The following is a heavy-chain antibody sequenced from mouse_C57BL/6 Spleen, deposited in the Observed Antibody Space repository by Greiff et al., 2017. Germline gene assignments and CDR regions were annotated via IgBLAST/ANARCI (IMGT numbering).Heavy chain of an antibody. CDR2: IHPSDSAT. CDR1: GYAFTSYW. V-gene: IGHV1-74*01. J-gene: IGHJ3*01. CDR3: AIEGDGSRGALAY. Sequence: VQLQQSGADLVKPGASVKVSCKASGYAFTSYWMHWVKQRPGQGLEWIGMIHPSDSATNYNQKFKGKATLTADKSSSTAYMQLSSLTSEDSAGYYCAIEGDGSRGALAYWGQGTLVTVSA. D-gene: IGHD1-1*01.